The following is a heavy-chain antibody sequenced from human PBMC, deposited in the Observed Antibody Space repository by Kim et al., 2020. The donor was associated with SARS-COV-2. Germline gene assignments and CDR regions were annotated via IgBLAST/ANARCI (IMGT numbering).Heavy chain of an antibody. V-gene: IGHV3-48*03. CDR2: ASSGGGSNK. D-gene: IGHD4-4*01. Sequence: GGSLRLSCTVSGFIFDIYEMNWVRQDPGKGLEWLAYASSGGGSNKFYADSVRGRLTISRDSAKNSLYLQMNSLRGEDTAVYYCARVGTTTRGPTAFDIWGQGTLVTVSS. J-gene: IGHJ3*02. CDR3: ARVGTTTRGPTAFDI. CDR1: GFIFDIYE.